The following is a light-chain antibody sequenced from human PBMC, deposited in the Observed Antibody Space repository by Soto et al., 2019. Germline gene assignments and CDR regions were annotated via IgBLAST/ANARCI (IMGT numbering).Light chain of an antibody. CDR1: QSITTY. V-gene: IGKV1-39*01. J-gene: IGKJ2*01. CDR2: TAS. Sequence: DIQMTQSPSSLSASVGDRVTITCRASQSITTYLNWYQQKPGKAPKLLIYTASNLQSGDPSRFSGSGSGTDFTLTISSLQPEDFATYYCQQSDSTPYTFGQGTKLEIK. CDR3: QQSDSTPYT.